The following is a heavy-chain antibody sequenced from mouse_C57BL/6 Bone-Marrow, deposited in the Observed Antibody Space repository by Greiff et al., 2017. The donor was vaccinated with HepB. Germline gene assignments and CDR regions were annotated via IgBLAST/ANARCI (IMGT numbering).Heavy chain of an antibody. Sequence: QVQLQQPGAELVMPGASVKLSCKASGYTFTSYWMHWVKQRPGQGLEWIGEIDPSDSYTNYNQKFKGKSTLTVDKSSSTAYMQLSSLTSEDSAVYYCARGGWDGNYEYYAMDYWGQGTSVTVSS. V-gene: IGHV1-69*01. J-gene: IGHJ4*01. CDR1: GYTFTSYW. CDR2: IDPSDSYT. CDR3: ARGGWDGNYEYYAMDY. D-gene: IGHD2-1*01.